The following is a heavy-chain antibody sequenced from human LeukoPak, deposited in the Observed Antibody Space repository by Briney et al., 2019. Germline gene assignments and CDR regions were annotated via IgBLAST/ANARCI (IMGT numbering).Heavy chain of an antibody. CDR1: GYTFPGYY. J-gene: IGHJ4*02. D-gene: IGHD3-22*01. V-gene: IGHV1-2*02. Sequence: ASVKVSCKASGYTFPGYYMRWVRQAPGQGLEWMGWINPNSGGTNYAQKFQGRVTMTRDTSISTAYMELSRLRSDDTAVYYCAPGFWHYDSSGYYYVFDYWGQGTLVTVSS. CDR2: INPNSGGT. CDR3: APGFWHYDSSGYYYVFDY.